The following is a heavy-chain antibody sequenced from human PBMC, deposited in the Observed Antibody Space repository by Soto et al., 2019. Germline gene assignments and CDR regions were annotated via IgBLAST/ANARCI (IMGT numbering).Heavy chain of an antibody. CDR2: ISWNSGNI. Sequence: PGGSLRLSCAASGFTFGDYAMYWGRQVLWKGLEWVSSISWNSGNIGYADSVKGRFTTSRDNAENSLYLQMNSLRPEDTALYYCVRSKGGYSYGTPFDYWGQGTLVTVSS. CDR1: GFTFGDYA. CDR3: VRSKGGYSYGTPFDY. V-gene: IGHV3-9*01. D-gene: IGHD5-18*01. J-gene: IGHJ4*02.